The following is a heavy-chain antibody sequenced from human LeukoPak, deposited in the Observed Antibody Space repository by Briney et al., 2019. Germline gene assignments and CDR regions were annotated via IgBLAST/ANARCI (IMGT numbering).Heavy chain of an antibody. V-gene: IGHV1-69*13. CDR3: ARAGIAAAGTSSWFDP. CDR2: IIPIFGTA. Sequence: SVKVSCKASGGTFSSYAISWVRQPPGQGLEWMGGIIPIFGTANYAQKFQGRVTITADESTSTAYMELSSLRSEDTAVYYCARAGIAAAGTSSWFDPWGQGTLVTVSS. D-gene: IGHD6-13*01. CDR1: GGTFSSYA. J-gene: IGHJ5*02.